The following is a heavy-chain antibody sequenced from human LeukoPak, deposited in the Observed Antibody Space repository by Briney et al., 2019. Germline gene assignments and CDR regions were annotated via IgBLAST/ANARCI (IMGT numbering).Heavy chain of an antibody. J-gene: IGHJ6*02. D-gene: IGHD3-3*01. CDR3: ARETGSVLRFLEWLSPDYYYGMDV. V-gene: IGHV3-7*01. CDR2: IKQDGSEK. CDR1: GFTFSSYW. Sequence: SGGSLRLSCAASGFTFSSYWMSRVRQAPGKGLEWVANIKQDGSEKYYVDSVKGRFTISRDNAKNSLYLQMNSLRAEDTAVYYCARETGSVLRFLEWLSPDYYYGMDVWGQGTTVTVSS.